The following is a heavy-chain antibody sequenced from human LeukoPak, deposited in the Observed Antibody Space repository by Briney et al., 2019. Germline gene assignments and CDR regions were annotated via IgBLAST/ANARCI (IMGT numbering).Heavy chain of an antibody. CDR1: GYTFTSYG. Sequence: ASVKVSCKASGYTFTSYGISWVRQASGQGLEWMGWISAYNGNTNYAQKLQGRVTMTTDTSTSTAYMELRSLRSDDTAVYYCARAKLLWFGELLFINWFDPWGQGTLVTVSS. CDR3: ARAKLLWFGELLFINWFDP. J-gene: IGHJ5*02. V-gene: IGHV1-18*01. CDR2: ISAYNGNT. D-gene: IGHD3-10*01.